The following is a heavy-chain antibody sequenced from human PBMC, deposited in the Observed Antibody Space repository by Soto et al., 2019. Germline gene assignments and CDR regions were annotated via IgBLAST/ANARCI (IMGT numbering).Heavy chain of an antibody. D-gene: IGHD2-15*01. J-gene: IGHJ6*02. CDR3: APLSVSLSGPYGIHV. CDR2: MFYSGLT. CDR1: SYSVTSSDYY. Sequence: PSETLSLTCSVSSYSVTSSDYYWAWIRQPPGEGLEWIGSMFYSGLTYYNPSLKSRVTLSVDTSKNQFSVRLNSVTAADTAVYYCAPLSVSLSGPYGIHVWGQGTTVTVSS. V-gene: IGHV4-39*01.